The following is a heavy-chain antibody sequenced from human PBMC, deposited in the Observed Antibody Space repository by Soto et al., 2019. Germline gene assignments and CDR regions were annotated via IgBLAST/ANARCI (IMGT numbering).Heavy chain of an antibody. V-gene: IGHV1-2*02. J-gene: IGHJ6*02. CDR3: ARGPYYGPASGMDV. D-gene: IGHD3-10*01. CDR2: ISPRTGSA. CDR1: GYTFSDYY. Sequence: VASVKVSCKASGYTFSDYYIHWVRQAPGQGLEWMGWISPRTGSANFAQRSQGRVSMTRDTSITTAYMELRRLKSDDTAVYYCARGPYYGPASGMDVWGQGTTVTVSS.